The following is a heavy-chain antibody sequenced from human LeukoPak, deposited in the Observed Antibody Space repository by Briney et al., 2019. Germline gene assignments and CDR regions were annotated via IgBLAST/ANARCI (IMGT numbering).Heavy chain of an antibody. CDR1: GFTFSNYG. D-gene: IGHD3-3*01. J-gene: IGHJ4*02. CDR3: AKDNIRFEVFDY. CDR2: ISGSGGST. V-gene: IGHV3-23*01. Sequence: GGSLRLSCAASGFTFSNYGMSWVRQAPGKGLEWVSVISGSGGSTYYADSVKGRFTISSDNSKNTLYLQMNSLRAEDTAVYYCAKDNIRFEVFDYWGQGTLVTVSS.